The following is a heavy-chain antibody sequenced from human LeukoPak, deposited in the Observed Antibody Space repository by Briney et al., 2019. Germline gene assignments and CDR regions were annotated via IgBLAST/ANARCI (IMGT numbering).Heavy chain of an antibody. V-gene: IGHV5-51*01. J-gene: IGHJ4*02. D-gene: IGHD4-23*01. CDR2: IYPGDSDI. Sequence: GESLKISCKGSGYSFTTYWIGWVRQMPGKGLEWMGIIYPGDSDIRISPSFQGQVTISVDKSINTAYLQWSSLKASDTAIYYCARRAVVIGVGYFDYWGQGTLVTVSS. CDR1: GYSFTTYW. CDR3: ARRAVVIGVGYFDY.